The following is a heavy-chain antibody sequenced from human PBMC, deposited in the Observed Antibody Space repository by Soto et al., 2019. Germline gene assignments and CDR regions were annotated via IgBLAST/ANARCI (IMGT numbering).Heavy chain of an antibody. CDR3: AKDKSFGGCSGGSCYSYFDY. J-gene: IGHJ4*02. V-gene: IGHV3-9*01. D-gene: IGHD2-15*01. Sequence: DVQLVESGGGLVQPGRSLRLSCAASGFTFDDYAMHWVRQAPGKGLEWVSGISWNSGSIGYADSVKGRFTISRDNAKNSLYLQMNSLRAEDTALYYCAKDKSFGGCSGGSCYSYFDYWGQGTLVTVSS. CDR2: ISWNSGSI. CDR1: GFTFDDYA.